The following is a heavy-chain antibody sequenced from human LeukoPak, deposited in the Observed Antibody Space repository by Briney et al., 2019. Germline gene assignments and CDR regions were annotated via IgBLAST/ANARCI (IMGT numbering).Heavy chain of an antibody. D-gene: IGHD6-19*01. Sequence: PGRSLRLSRAASGFTFDDYAMHWVRQALGKGLEWVSGISWNSGNIGYADSVKGRFTISRDNAKNSLYLQMNSLRVEDTALYYCAKARGSGWSPWVDYWGQGTLVTVSS. CDR3: AKARGSGWSPWVDY. CDR2: ISWNSGNI. V-gene: IGHV3-9*01. J-gene: IGHJ4*02. CDR1: GFTFDDYA.